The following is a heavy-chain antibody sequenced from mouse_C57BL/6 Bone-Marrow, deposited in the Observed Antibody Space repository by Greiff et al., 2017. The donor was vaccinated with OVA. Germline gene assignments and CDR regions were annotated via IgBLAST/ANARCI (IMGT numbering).Heavy chain of an antibody. J-gene: IGHJ4*01. CDR1: GFNIKDDY. CDR3: TTWRFYSLYAMDY. Sequence: VQLQQSGAELVRPGASVKLSCTASGFNIKDDYMHWVKQRPEQGLEWIGWIDPENGDTEYASKFQGKATITADTSSNTAYLQLSSLTSEYTAVYYCTTWRFYSLYAMDYWGQGTSVTVSS. D-gene: IGHD2-3*01. V-gene: IGHV14-4*01. CDR2: IDPENGDT.